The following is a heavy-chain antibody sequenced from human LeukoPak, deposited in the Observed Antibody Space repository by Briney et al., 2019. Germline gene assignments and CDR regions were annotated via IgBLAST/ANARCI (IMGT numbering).Heavy chain of an antibody. D-gene: IGHD4-23*01. Sequence: GGSLRLSCAASGFTFSNYGMNWVRQAPGRGLEWVSYIGTSSDTIYYADSVKGRFTISRDNAKNSLYLQMNSLRDEDTAVYYCARHDYGGNSGDNWGQGTLVTVSS. CDR2: IGTSSDTI. CDR1: GFTFSNYG. J-gene: IGHJ4*02. CDR3: ARHDYGGNSGDN. V-gene: IGHV3-48*02.